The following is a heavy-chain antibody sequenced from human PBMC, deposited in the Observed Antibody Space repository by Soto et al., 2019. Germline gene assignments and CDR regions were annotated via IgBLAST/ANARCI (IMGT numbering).Heavy chain of an antibody. Sequence: SETLSLTCTVSGCSISSYYWSWIRQPPGKGLEWIGYIYYSGSTNYNPSLKSRVTISVDTSKNQFSLKLSSVTAADTAGYYCARRYGVAYDYWGQGTLVTVSS. CDR2: IYYSGST. CDR3: ARRYGVAYDY. V-gene: IGHV4-59*08. CDR1: GCSISSYY. D-gene: IGHD1-20*01. J-gene: IGHJ4*02.